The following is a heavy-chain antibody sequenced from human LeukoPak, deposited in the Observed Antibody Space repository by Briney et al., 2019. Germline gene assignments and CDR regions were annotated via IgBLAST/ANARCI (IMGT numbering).Heavy chain of an antibody. D-gene: IGHD2/OR15-2a*01. CDR2: VEPEDGET. J-gene: IGHJ4*02. V-gene: IGHV1-69-2*01. Sequence: VRVSYKVSGYTFTDYYMHWVQQAPGKGLEWMALVEPEDGETIDAEKFQGRVTITADTSTDTAYMELSSLRSEDTAVYYCATGWNRLLNRSFDYWGQGTLVTVSS. CDR3: ATGWNRLLNRSFDY. CDR1: GYTFTDYY.